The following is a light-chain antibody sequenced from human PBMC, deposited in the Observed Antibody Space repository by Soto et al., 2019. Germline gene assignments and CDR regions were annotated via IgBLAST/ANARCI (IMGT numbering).Light chain of an antibody. J-gene: IGKJ1*01. CDR1: QSITSSY. V-gene: IGKV3-20*01. CDR3: QQYGSLSWT. CDR2: GAS. Sequence: EIVLTQSPGILSLSPGEKATLSCRASQSITSSYLAWYQQKPGQAPRLLIYGASNRATGIPDRFSGSGSGTDFTLTISRLEPEDFAVYYCQQYGSLSWTFGQGTKVDIK.